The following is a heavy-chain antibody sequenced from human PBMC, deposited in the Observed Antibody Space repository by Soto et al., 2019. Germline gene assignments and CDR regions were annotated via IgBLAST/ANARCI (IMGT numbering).Heavy chain of an antibody. CDR1: GGSISSYY. V-gene: IGHV4-59*08. D-gene: IGHD3-9*01. CDR2: IYYSGST. CDR3: AGRAGYYDILTGYYIWDWFDP. J-gene: IGHJ5*02. Sequence: QVQLQESGPGLVKPSETLSLTCTVSGGSISSYYWSWIRQPPGKGLQWIGYIYYSGSTNYNPSLKIRVTISVDTSKNQFSLKLSSVTAADTAVYYCAGRAGYYDILTGYYIWDWFDPWGQGTLVTVSS.